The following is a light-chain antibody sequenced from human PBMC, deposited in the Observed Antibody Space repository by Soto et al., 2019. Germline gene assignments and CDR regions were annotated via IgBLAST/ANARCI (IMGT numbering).Light chain of an antibody. CDR2: EVS. CDR1: SNDIGAYKY. Sequence: QSALTQPASVSGAPGQSITISCTGSSNDIGAYKYVSWYQQYPGKAPKLIIFEVSNRPSGVSNRFSGSKSGNTASLTIAGLQAEDEADYYCCPFVHTGPYLFGSGSKFTGL. CDR3: CPFVHTGPYL. V-gene: IGLV2-14*01. J-gene: IGLJ1*01.